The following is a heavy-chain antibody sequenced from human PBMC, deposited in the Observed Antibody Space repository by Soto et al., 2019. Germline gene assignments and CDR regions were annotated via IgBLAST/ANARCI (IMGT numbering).Heavy chain of an antibody. CDR1: GDSVSSNSAG. J-gene: IGHJ4*01. D-gene: IGHD1-26*01. CDR3: ARGEQYSGRIFDY. Sequence: SQTLSLTCAITGDSVSSNSAGWSWVRQSPSRGLEWLGRTYYRSKWYYEYAVSVRGRITINPDTSKNQYSLQLNSVTPEDTAVYFCARGEQYSGRIFDYLGQGTLVTVS. CDR2: TYYRSKWYY. V-gene: IGHV6-1*01.